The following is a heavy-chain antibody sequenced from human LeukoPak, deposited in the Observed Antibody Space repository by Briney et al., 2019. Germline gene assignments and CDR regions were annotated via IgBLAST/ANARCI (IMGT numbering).Heavy chain of an antibody. D-gene: IGHD4-17*01. Sequence: ASVKVSCKASGYTFVDFYMQWVRQAPGQGLEWMGWINPKSGDTKYAQKFQGGVTMTRDTSIRTAYMELSRLGSDDTAVYYCARSQSGDYAALFDYWGQGTLVTVSS. CDR2: INPKSGDT. V-gene: IGHV1-2*02. CDR3: ARSQSGDYAALFDY. J-gene: IGHJ4*02. CDR1: GYTFVDFY.